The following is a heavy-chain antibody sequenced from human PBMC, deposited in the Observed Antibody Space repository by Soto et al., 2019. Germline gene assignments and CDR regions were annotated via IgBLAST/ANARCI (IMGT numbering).Heavy chain of an antibody. CDR2: IIPIFGTA. V-gene: IGHV1-69*01. CDR1: GGTFSSYA. Sequence: QVQLVQSGAEVKKPGSSVKVSCKASGGTFSSYAISWVRQAPGQGLEWMGGIIPIFGTANYAQKFQGRVTITANDSKSAAYMELSSLRSEDTDVYYCARVLDYGDYGGHGMDYWGQGTLVTVSS. CDR3: ARVLDYGDYGGHGMDY. J-gene: IGHJ4*02. D-gene: IGHD4-17*01.